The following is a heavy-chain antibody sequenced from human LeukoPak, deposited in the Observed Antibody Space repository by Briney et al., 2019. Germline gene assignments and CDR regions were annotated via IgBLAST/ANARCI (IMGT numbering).Heavy chain of an antibody. CDR1: GFTVSSND. CDR2: IYSGGST. J-gene: IGHJ4*01. Sequence: GGSLRLSCAASGFTVSSNDMTWVRQAPGKGLEWVSLIYSGGSTSYADSVKGRFTISRDNSKNTFYLQMNSLRAEDTAVYYCAKRPLSSCNWGLGTLVTVSS. CDR3: AKRPLSSCN. V-gene: IGHV3-66*01.